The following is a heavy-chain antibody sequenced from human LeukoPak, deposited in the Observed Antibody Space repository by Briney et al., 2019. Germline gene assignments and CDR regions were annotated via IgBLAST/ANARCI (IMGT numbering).Heavy chain of an antibody. CDR3: ARGRGYTYGIDAFDI. J-gene: IGHJ3*02. CDR2: IYYSGST. CDR1: GGSISSYY. V-gene: IGHV4-59*01. Sequence: SETLSLTCNVSGGSISSYYWSWVRQPPGKGLEWIGYIYYSGSTNYHPSLKSRVPISVDTSKKQFSLKVSSVTAADTAVYFCARGRGYTYGIDAFDIWGQGTMVTVSS. D-gene: IGHD5-18*01.